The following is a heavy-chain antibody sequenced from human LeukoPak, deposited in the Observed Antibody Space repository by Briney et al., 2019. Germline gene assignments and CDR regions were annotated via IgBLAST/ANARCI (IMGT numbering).Heavy chain of an antibody. Sequence: PGGSLRLSCAASGFTFSSYSMNWVRQAPGKGLEWVSSISSSSSYIYYADSVKGRFTISRDNAKNSLYLQMNSLRAEDTAVYYCARSMIVVSVPDYWGQGTLVTVSS. CDR1: GFTFSSYS. D-gene: IGHD3-22*01. V-gene: IGHV3-21*01. CDR3: ARSMIVVSVPDY. J-gene: IGHJ4*02. CDR2: ISSSSSYI.